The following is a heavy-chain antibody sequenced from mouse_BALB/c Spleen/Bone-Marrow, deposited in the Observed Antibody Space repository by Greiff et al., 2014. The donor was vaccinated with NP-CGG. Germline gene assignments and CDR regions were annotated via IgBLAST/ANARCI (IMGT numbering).Heavy chain of an antibody. Sequence: QLVESGPELVKPGASVKMSCKASGYTFTSYVIHWVEQKPGQGLEWIGYINPYNDGTKYNEKFKGKATLTSDKSSSTAYMELSSLTPEDSAVYYCARGGYYGTSLYWYFDVWGAGTTVTVSS. CDR3: ARGGYYGTSLYWYFDV. CDR1: GYTFTSYV. J-gene: IGHJ1*01. V-gene: IGHV1-14*01. CDR2: INPYNDGT. D-gene: IGHD1-1*01.